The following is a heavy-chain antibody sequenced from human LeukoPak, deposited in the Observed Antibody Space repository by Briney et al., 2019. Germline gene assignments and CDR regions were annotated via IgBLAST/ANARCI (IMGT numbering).Heavy chain of an antibody. V-gene: IGHV6-1*01. CDR2: TYYRSKWYN. CDR1: GDSVSSNSAA. CDR3: ARERENYDSSGYPYYFDY. Sequence: SQTLSLTCAISGDSVSSNSAAWNWIRQSPSRGLEWLGRTYYRSKWYNDYAVSVKSRITINPDTSKNQFSLQLNSVTPEDTAVYYCARERENYDSSGYPYYFDYWGQGTLVTVSS. J-gene: IGHJ4*02. D-gene: IGHD3-22*01.